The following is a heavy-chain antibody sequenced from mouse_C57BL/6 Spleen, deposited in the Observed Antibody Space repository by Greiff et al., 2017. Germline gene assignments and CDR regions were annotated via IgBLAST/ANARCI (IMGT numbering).Heavy chain of an antibody. Sequence: EVKLMESGGGFVKPGGSLKLSCAASGFTFSSYYMYWVRQTPEKRLEWVATISAGGSYTYYPDNVKGRFTISRDNAKNNPYLQMSHLKSEDTTMYYCATDLMGREDYFDYWGQGTTLTVSS. CDR2: ISAGGSYT. CDR1: GFTFSSYY. V-gene: IGHV5-4*01. CDR3: ATDLMGREDYFDY. D-gene: IGHD4-1*01. J-gene: IGHJ2*01.